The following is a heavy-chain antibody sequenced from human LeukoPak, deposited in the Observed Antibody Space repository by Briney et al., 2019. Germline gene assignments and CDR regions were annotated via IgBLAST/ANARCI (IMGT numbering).Heavy chain of an antibody. CDR2: INSDGRNT. CDR3: ARVLAQQQGY. J-gene: IGHJ4*02. D-gene: IGHD6-13*01. CDR1: GFTFSTYW. Sequence: GGSLRLSCAASGFTFSTYWMHWVRQAPGKGLAWVSHINSDGRNTTYADSVTGRFTVSRDNAKNTLYLQMNSLRAEDTAVYYCARVLAQQQGYWGQGTLVTVSS. V-gene: IGHV3-74*01.